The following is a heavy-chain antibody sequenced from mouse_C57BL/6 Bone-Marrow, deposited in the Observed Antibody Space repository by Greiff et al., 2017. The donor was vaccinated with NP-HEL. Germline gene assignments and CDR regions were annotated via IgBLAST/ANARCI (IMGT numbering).Heavy chain of an antibody. J-gene: IGHJ4*01. V-gene: IGHV8-8*01. Sequence: ESGPGILQPSQSLSLTCSFSGFSLSTFGMGVGWIRQPSGKGLEWLAHIWWDDDKYYNPALKSRPTISKDTSKNQVFLKIDNVNTADTATYYYAPFYCPWAMDYWGQGTSVTVSS. CDR2: IWWDDDK. CDR1: GFSLSTFGMG. D-gene: IGHD2-3*01. CDR3: APFYCPWAMDY.